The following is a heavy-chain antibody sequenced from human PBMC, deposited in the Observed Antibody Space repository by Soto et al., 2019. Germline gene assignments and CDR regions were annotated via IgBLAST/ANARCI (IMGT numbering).Heavy chain of an antibody. Sequence: SETLSLTCTVSGGSISSGDYYWSWIRQPPGKGLEWIGYIYYSGSTYYNPSLKSRVTISVDTSKNQFSLKLSSVTAADTAVYYCASAVGGYLYYFDYWGQGTLVTVSS. V-gene: IGHV4-30-4*01. J-gene: IGHJ4*02. CDR3: ASAVGGYLYYFDY. CDR1: GGSISSGDYY. CDR2: IYYSGST. D-gene: IGHD3-16*02.